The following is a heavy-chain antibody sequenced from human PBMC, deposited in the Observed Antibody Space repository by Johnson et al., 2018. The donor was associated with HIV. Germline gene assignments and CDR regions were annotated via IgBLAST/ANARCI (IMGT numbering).Heavy chain of an antibody. Sequence: QVQLVESGGGVVQPGRSLRLSCAASGFTFSSYAMHWVRQAPGTGLEWVAVISYDGSNKYYADSVKGRFTISRDNAKNSLYLQMNSLRVEYTALYYCATWAPDAFDIWGQGTMVTVSS. CDR2: ISYDGSNK. D-gene: IGHD7-27*01. J-gene: IGHJ3*02. CDR3: ATWAPDAFDI. V-gene: IGHV3-30*04. CDR1: GFTFSSYA.